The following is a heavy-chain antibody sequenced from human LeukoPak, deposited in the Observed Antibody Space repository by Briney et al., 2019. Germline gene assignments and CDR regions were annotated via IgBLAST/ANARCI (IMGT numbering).Heavy chain of an antibody. CDR1: GFTFSSYW. Sequence: GGSLRLSCAASGFTFSSYWMHWVRQAPGKALVWVSRINSDGSSISYADSVKGRFTISRDNSKNTLYLQINSLRAEDTAVYYCARDFWSASGSGPSDYWGQGTLVTVSS. CDR2: INSDGSSI. J-gene: IGHJ4*02. D-gene: IGHD3-10*01. V-gene: IGHV3-74*01. CDR3: ARDFWSASGSGPSDY.